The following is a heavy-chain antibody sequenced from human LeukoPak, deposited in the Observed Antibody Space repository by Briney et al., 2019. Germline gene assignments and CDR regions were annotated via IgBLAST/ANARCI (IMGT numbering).Heavy chain of an antibody. CDR3: AGVDDYSSPSFDY. Sequence: PGGSLPLSCAASGFTFNNCDMHWVRQAPGKGLEWVAVKSYDRSKEYYAESVKGRFTISRDNSKNTLFLQMNSLRAEDTAVYYCAGVDDYSSPSFDYWGQGILVTVSS. V-gene: IGHV3-30*03. CDR1: GFTFNNCD. CDR2: KSYDRSKE. J-gene: IGHJ4*02. D-gene: IGHD6-19*01.